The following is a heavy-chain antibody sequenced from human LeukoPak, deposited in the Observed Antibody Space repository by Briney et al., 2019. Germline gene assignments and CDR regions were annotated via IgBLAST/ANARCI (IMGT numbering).Heavy chain of an antibody. D-gene: IGHD3-22*01. CDR3: ARAVYYYDSSGYYLMYYFDY. CDR2: IYYSGST. Sequence: SETLPLTCTVSGGSISSYYWSWIRQPPGKGLEWIGYIYYSGSTNYNPSLKSRVTISVDTSKNQFSLKLSSVTAADTAVYYCARAVYYYDSSGYYLMYYFDYWGQGTLVTVSS. V-gene: IGHV4-59*01. CDR1: GGSISSYY. J-gene: IGHJ4*02.